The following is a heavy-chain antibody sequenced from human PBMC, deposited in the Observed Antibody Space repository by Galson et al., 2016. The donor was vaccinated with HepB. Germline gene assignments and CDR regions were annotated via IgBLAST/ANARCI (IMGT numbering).Heavy chain of an antibody. V-gene: IGHV4-4*07. CDR3: ARENVALAAHDI. Sequence: SETLSLTCTVSGDSMNIYFWNWIRQPAGKGLEWIGRVYASGDTNYNPSLKSRVTMSLDTSLWQFSLKLTSVTAADTAVYYCARENVALAAHDIWGQGILVAVS. D-gene: IGHD6-25*01. CDR2: VYASGDT. CDR1: GDSMNIYF. J-gene: IGHJ4*02.